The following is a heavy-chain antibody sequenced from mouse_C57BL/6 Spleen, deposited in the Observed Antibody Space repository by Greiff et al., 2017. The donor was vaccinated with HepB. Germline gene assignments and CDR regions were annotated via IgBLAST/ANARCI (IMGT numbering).Heavy chain of an antibody. Sequence: QVQLQQSGAELVKPGASVKISCKASGYAFSSYWMNWVKQRPGKGLEWIGQIYPGDGDTNYNGKFKGKATLTADKSSSTAYMQLSSLTSEDSAVYCCATVYYGYDYAMDYWGQGTSVTVSS. D-gene: IGHD2-2*01. V-gene: IGHV1-80*01. CDR1: GYAFSSYW. J-gene: IGHJ4*01. CDR2: IYPGDGDT. CDR3: ATVYYGYDYAMDY.